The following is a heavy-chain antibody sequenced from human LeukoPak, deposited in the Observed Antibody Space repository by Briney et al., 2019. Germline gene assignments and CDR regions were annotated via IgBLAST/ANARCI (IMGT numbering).Heavy chain of an antibody. Sequence: PGGSLRLSCAASGFTFSSYAMHWVRQAPGKGLEWVAVISYDGSNKYYADSVKGRFTISRDNSKNTLYLQMNSLRAEDTAVYYCARDPRSTRNYYDSSGYFGWFDPWGQGTLVTVSS. CDR2: ISYDGSNK. D-gene: IGHD3-22*01. CDR3: ARDPRSTRNYYDSSGYFGWFDP. CDR1: GFTFSSYA. V-gene: IGHV3-30-3*01. J-gene: IGHJ5*02.